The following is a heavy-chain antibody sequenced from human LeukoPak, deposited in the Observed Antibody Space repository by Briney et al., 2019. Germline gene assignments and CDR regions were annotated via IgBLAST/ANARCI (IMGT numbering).Heavy chain of an antibody. V-gene: IGHV3-48*03. J-gene: IGHJ4*02. CDR2: ISSSGNTI. D-gene: IGHD1-14*01. Sequence: GGSLRLSCAASGFTFSGYWMHWVRQAPGKGLECVSYISSSGNTIYYADSVRGRFTISRDNAKSSLYLQMNSLRVDDTAVYYCARDPRDNVDYWGQGTLVTVSS. CDR1: GFTFSGYW. CDR3: ARDPRDNVDY.